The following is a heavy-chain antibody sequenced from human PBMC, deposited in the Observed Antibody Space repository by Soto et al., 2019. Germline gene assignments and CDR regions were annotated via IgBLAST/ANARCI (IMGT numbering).Heavy chain of an antibody. J-gene: IGHJ4*02. CDR1: GYTFTNYW. CDR2: IYPGNSNT. Sequence: PGESLKISCKGSGYTFTNYWIAWVRQMPGKGLEWMGIIYPGNSNTRYSPSFQGQVTISADKSITTAYLQWTSLKASDTAMYYCARPAEVSIAGALELWGQGTPVTVSS. V-gene: IGHV5-51*01. D-gene: IGHD1-26*01. CDR3: ARPAEVSIAGALEL.